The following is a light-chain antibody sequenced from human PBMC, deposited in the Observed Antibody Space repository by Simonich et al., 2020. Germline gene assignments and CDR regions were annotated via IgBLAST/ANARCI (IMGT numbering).Light chain of an antibody. J-gene: IGLJ3*02. CDR3: YSTDSSGNQGV. Sequence: SYELTQPPSESVSPGQTARITCSGDALPKKYAYWNQQKSGQAPGLVNYEDSKRTSGIPERFSGSSDGTMATLTISGAQVEDEADYYCYSTDSSGNQGVFGGGTKLTVL. CDR1: ALPKKY. CDR2: EDS. V-gene: IGLV3-10*01.